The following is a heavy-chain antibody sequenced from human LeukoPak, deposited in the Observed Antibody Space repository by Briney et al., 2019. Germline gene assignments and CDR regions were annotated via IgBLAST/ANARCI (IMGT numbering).Heavy chain of an antibody. Sequence: SVKVSCKASVGTFSSYAISWVRQAPGQGLEGMGGIIPIFCTANYAQKFQGRVMITADESTSTAYMELSSLRAEDTAEYYCARGGGYNHFDYWGQGTLVTVSS. J-gene: IGHJ4*02. CDR2: IIPIFCTA. V-gene: IGHV1-69*01. CDR1: VGTFSSYA. D-gene: IGHD5-24*01. CDR3: ARGGGYNHFDY.